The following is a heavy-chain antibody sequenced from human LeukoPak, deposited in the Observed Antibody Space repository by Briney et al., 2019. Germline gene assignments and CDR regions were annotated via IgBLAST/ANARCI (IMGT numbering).Heavy chain of an antibody. Sequence: GGSLRLSCAASGFTFSSYAMSWVRQAPGKGLEWVSVISGSGSSTYYADSVKGRFTISRDNSKNTLYLQMNSLRAEDTAVYYCAKGYYYRPGTNFDYGAQEPRVTVS. J-gene: IGHJ4*02. V-gene: IGHV3-23*01. D-gene: IGHD3-10*01. CDR3: AKGYYYRPGTNFDY. CDR1: GFTFSSYA. CDR2: ISGSGSST.